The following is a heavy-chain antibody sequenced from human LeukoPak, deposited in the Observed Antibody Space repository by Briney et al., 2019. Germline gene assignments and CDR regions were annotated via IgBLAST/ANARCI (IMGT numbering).Heavy chain of an antibody. V-gene: IGHV4-31*03. Sequence: SETLSLTCTVSGGSISSGGYYWSWIRQHPGKGLEWIGYIYYSGSTYYNPSLKSRVTISVDASKNQFSLKLSSVTAADTAVYYCARDRYSGYDYIHYYGMDVWGQGTTVTVSS. CDR3: ARDRYSGYDYIHYYGMDV. J-gene: IGHJ6*02. D-gene: IGHD5-12*01. CDR2: IYYSGST. CDR1: GGSISSGGYY.